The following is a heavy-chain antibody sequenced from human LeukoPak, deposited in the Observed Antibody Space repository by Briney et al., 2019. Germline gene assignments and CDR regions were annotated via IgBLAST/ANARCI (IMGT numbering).Heavy chain of an antibody. D-gene: IGHD2-2*01. J-gene: IGHJ4*02. CDR3: AGAPAEPRGYYFDY. CDR2: IYYTGST. V-gene: IGHV4-59*12. Sequence: SETLSRNCTVSGGSISRYYWSWIRQPPGKWLEPIGYIYYTGSTNYNPSLKSRVTISLDPSKNQFSLKLSSVTAADTAVYYCAGAPAEPRGYYFDYWGQGTLVTVSS. CDR1: GGSISRYY.